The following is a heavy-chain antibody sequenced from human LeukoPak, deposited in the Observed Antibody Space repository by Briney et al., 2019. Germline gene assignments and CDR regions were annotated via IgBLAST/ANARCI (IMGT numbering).Heavy chain of an antibody. CDR2: ISSSSSYI. CDR1: GFTFSSYS. Sequence: GGSLRLSCAASGFTFSSYSMNWVRQASGKGLEWVSSISSSSSYIYYADSVKGRFTISRDNAKNSLYLQMNSLRAEDTAVYYCARDRSGTLIDYWGQGTLVTVSS. V-gene: IGHV3-21*01. D-gene: IGHD1-26*01. J-gene: IGHJ4*02. CDR3: ARDRSGTLIDY.